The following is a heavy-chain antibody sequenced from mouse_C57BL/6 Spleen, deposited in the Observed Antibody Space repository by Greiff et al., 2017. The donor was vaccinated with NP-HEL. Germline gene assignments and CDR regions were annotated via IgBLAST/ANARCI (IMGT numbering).Heavy chain of an antibody. V-gene: IGHV1-54*01. J-gene: IGHJ1*03. CDR3: ARAYYYGSSYYGYFDV. CDR1: GYAFTNYL. CDR2: INPGSGGT. D-gene: IGHD1-1*01. Sequence: VQLQQSGAELVRPGTSVKVSCKASGYAFTNYLIEWVKQRPGQGLEWIGVINPGSGGTNYNEKFKGKATLTADKSSSTAYMQLSSLTSEDSAVYCCARAYYYGSSYYGYFDVWGTGTTVTVSS.